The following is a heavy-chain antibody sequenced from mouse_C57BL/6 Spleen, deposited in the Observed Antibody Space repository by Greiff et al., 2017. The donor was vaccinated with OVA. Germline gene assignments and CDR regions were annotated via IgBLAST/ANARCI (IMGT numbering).Heavy chain of an antibody. V-gene: IGHV1-22*01. Sequence: VQLQQSGPELVKPGASVKMSCKASGYTFTDYNMHWVKQSHGKSLEWIGYINPNNGGTSYNQKFKGQATLTVNKSSSTAYMELRSLTSEDSAVYYCARSPYYYGSSFQYFDVWGTGTTVTVSS. CDR1: GYTFTDYN. D-gene: IGHD1-1*01. J-gene: IGHJ1*03. CDR2: INPNNGGT. CDR3: ARSPYYYGSSFQYFDV.